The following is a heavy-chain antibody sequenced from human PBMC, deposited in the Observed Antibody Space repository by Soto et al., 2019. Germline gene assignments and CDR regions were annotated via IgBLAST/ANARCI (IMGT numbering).Heavy chain of an antibody. CDR1: GFIFSNYA. D-gene: IGHD7-27*01. CDR2: ISDSGNYI. J-gene: IGHJ5*02. Sequence: EVHLLESGGGLVQPGGSLRLSCAASGFIFSNYAMSWVRQAPGKGPEWVSSISDSGNYIEYADSVEGRFTISRDNSKNTLYLQMNSVRAEDTARYYRAKDPQTWGSIWFDPWGQGTQVTVSS. V-gene: IGHV3-23*01. CDR3: AKDPQTWGSIWFDP.